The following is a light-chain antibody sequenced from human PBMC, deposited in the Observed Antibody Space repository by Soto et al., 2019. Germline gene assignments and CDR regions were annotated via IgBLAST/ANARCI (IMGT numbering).Light chain of an antibody. CDR2: DVS. J-gene: IGLJ2*01. CDR3: SSFTTGTAFVL. Sequence: QSVLTQPASVSGSPGQSITISCTGTSSDITYYNYVSCYQQHPGKAPKLMIYDVSNRPSGVSNRFAGSKSGNTASLTISGLQAEDEAYYYCSSFTTGTAFVLFGGGTTLTVL. V-gene: IGLV2-14*03. CDR1: SSDITYYNY.